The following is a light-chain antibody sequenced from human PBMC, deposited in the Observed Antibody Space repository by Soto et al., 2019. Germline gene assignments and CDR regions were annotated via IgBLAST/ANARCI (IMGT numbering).Light chain of an antibody. V-gene: IGLV1-40*01. CDR1: SSNIGSYYD. Sequence: QTVVTQPPSVSGAPGRRVTIPCTGSSSNIGSYYDVHWYQQLPGTVPKLLIYGDNNRPSGVPDRFSGSKSGTSASLAITGLQAEDEADYYCQSYDSSLSHVVFGGGTKLTVL. J-gene: IGLJ2*01. CDR3: QSYDSSLSHVV. CDR2: GDN.